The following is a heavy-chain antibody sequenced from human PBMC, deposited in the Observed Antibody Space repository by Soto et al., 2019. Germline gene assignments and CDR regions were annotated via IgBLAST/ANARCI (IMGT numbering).Heavy chain of an antibody. J-gene: IGHJ4*02. Sequence: EVQLVESGGGLAQPGGSLRLSCAASGFTFSSYWMHWVRQAPGKGLVWVSRINIDGSSTSYADSVKGRFTISRDNAKNTLYLQMNSRRVEDTAVYYCARGRGYCSGGSCFVDFWGQGTLVTVSS. CDR2: INIDGSST. CDR3: ARGRGYCSGGSCFVDF. D-gene: IGHD2-15*01. V-gene: IGHV3-74*01. CDR1: GFTFSSYW.